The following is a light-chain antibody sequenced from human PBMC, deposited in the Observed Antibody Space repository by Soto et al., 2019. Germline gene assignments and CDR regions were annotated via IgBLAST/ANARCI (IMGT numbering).Light chain of an antibody. J-gene: IGLJ3*02. CDR2: EVT. V-gene: IGLV2-8*01. CDR3: SSYAGSNKLV. Sequence: QSALTQPPSASESPGQSVTISCAGTISDIGTFNYVSWYQQHPDKAPKLIIYEVTQRHSGVPDRFSGSKSGNTASLTVSGLQAEDEADYYCSSYAGSNKLVFGGGTKLTV. CDR1: ISDIGTFNY.